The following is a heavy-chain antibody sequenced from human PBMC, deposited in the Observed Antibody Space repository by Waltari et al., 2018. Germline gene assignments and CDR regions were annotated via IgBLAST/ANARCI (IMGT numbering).Heavy chain of an antibody. D-gene: IGHD3-10*01. V-gene: IGHV4-34*01. CDR2: VKNRRRT. J-gene: IGHJ6*02. Sequence: QVRLEQWGAGLLKPSRTLSLTCAVHGGSLSDYFWIWIRKSPGKGLEWLGEVKNRRRTNYKPARKGRVTLLLASSMSQIVLGLRSVTAADTALYYCARGRRESVWVGDLLYYHVYGMDVWGQGTTVTVS. CDR3: ARGRRESVWVGDLLYYHVYGMDV. CDR1: GGSLSDYF.